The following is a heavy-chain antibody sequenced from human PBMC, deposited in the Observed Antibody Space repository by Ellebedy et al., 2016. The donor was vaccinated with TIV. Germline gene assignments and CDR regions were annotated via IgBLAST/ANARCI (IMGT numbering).Heavy chain of an antibody. CDR1: GGSISSGAYY. V-gene: IGHV4-31*03. Sequence: MPSETLSLTCTVSGGSISSGAYYWSWIRQHPGKGLEWIGYIHYTGSTYYNPSLRSRVIISVDKSKNQFSLKLNSVTAADTAVYYCARVGLGYYDTANFDYWGQGTLVTVS. CDR2: IHYTGST. CDR3: ARVGLGYYDTANFDY. D-gene: IGHD3-22*01. J-gene: IGHJ4*02.